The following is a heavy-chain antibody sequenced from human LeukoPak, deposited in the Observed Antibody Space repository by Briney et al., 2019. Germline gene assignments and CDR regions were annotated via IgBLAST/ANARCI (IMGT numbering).Heavy chain of an antibody. V-gene: IGHV4-4*02. CDR1: GGSISSSNW. D-gene: IGHD3-9*01. Sequence: SETLSLTCAVSGGSISSSNWWSWVRQPAGKGLEWIGRIYQSGSTNYNPSLKSRVTISVDKSKNQFSLKLSSVTAADTAVYYCARVLRYFDWLGGVDYYFDYWGQGTLVTVSS. J-gene: IGHJ4*02. CDR2: IYQSGST. CDR3: ARVLRYFDWLGGVDYYFDY.